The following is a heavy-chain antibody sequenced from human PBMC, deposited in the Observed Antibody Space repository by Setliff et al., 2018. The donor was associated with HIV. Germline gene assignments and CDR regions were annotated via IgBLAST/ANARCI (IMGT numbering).Heavy chain of an antibody. CDR1: GFTFSASA. V-gene: IGHV3-73*01. Sequence: PGGSLRLSCAASGFTFSASAMHWVRQASGKGLEWVGRIRSKPNNYATTYAASVKGRFTISRDDSKNTAYLQMNSLKTEDTAVYYCAKIQNPQGYYYDSSGYYPHPGSPDYWGQGTLVTVSS. CDR2: IRSKPNNYAT. D-gene: IGHD3-22*01. J-gene: IGHJ4*02. CDR3: AKIQNPQGYYYDSSGYYPHPGSPDY.